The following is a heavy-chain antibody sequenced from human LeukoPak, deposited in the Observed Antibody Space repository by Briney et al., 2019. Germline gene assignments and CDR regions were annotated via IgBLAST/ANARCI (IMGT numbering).Heavy chain of an antibody. V-gene: IGHV4-59*01. D-gene: IGHD1-14*01. J-gene: IGHJ4*02. Sequence: SETLSLTCTVSGGSISSYYWSWIRQPPGKGLELIGYIYYSGSTNYNPSLKSRVTISVDTSKNQFSLKLSSVTAADTAVYYCARRNLLADFDYWGQGTLVTVSS. CDR2: IYYSGST. CDR1: GGSISSYY. CDR3: ARRNLLADFDY.